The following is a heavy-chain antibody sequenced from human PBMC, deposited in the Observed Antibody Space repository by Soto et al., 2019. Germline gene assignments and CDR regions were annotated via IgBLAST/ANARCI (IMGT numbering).Heavy chain of an antibody. CDR3: ARGNGYSYGSNYFDY. J-gene: IGHJ4*02. CDR1: VYSISSGYY. Sequence: SETLSLTCAVSVYSISSGYYWVWIRQPPGKGLEWIGSIYHSGSTYYNPSLKSRVTISVYTSKNQFSLKLSSVTAADPAVYYCARGNGYSYGSNYFDYWGQGTFVTVSS. V-gene: IGHV4-38-2*01. CDR2: IYHSGST. D-gene: IGHD5-18*01.